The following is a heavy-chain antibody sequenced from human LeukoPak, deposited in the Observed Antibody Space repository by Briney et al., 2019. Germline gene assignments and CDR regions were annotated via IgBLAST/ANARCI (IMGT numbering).Heavy chain of an antibody. CDR2: INAGNGNT. V-gene: IGHV1-3*01. J-gene: IGHJ4*02. Sequence: GDSVKVSCKASGYTFTSYAMHWVRQAPGQRLEWMGWINAGNGNTKYSQKFQGRVTITRDTSASTAYMELSSLRSEDTAVYYCATGGSGSFFDYWGQGTLVTVSS. CDR3: ATGGSGSFFDY. CDR1: GYTFTSYA. D-gene: IGHD3-10*01.